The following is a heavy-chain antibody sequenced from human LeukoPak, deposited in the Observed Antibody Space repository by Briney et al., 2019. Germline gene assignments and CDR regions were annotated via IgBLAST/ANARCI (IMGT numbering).Heavy chain of an antibody. D-gene: IGHD2-2*01. V-gene: IGHV4-59*08. J-gene: IGHJ6*02. CDR1: GGSISSYY. CDR2: IYYSGST. CDR3: ARQYCSSTSCYGYYCYGMDV. Sequence: PSETLSLTCTVSGGSISSYYWSWIRQPPGKGLEWIGYIYYSGSTNYNPSLKRRVTISVDTSKNQFSLKLSSVTAADTAVYYCARQYCSSTSCYGYYCYGMDVWGQGTTVTVSS.